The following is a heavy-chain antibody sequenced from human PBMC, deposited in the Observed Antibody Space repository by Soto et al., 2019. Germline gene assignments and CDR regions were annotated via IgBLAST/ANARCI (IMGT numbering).Heavy chain of an antibody. CDR1: GFTFSSYA. J-gene: IGHJ3*02. CDR3: AKEYHQQWPGFGDFDI. Sequence: GGSLRLSCAASGFTFSSYAMSWLRQPPGKGLEWVSAISGSGGSTYYADSVKGRFTISRDNSKNTLYLQMNSLRAEDTAVYYCAKEYHQQWPGFGDFDIWGQGTMVTVS. D-gene: IGHD6-19*01. V-gene: IGHV3-23*01. CDR2: ISGSGGST.